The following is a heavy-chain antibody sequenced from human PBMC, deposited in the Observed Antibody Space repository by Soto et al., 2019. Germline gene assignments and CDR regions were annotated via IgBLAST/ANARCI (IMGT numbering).Heavy chain of an antibody. J-gene: IGHJ4*02. V-gene: IGHV1-46*03. CDR1: GYTFTSYY. CDR2: INPSGGST. CDR3: ARQGTGTLPRGFASGFDY. D-gene: IGHD1-1*01. Sequence: GASVKVSCKASGYTFTSYYMHWVRQAPGQGLEWMGIINPSGGSTSYAQKFQGRVTMTRDTSTSTVYMELSSLRSEDTAVYYCARQGTGTLPRGFASGFDYWGQGTLVTVSS.